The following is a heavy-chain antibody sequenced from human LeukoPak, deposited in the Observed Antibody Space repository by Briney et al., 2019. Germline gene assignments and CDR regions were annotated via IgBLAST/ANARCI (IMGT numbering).Heavy chain of an antibody. CDR1: GYTFTDYY. Sequence: GASVKVSCKASGYTFTDYYMHWVQQAPGKGLEWMGRVDPEDGETIYAEKFQGRVTITADTSTDTAYMELSSLRSDDTAVYYCARGFSHEYSSSSIDWGQGTLVTVSS. CDR3: ARGFSHEYSSSSID. V-gene: IGHV1-69-2*01. CDR2: VDPEDGET. D-gene: IGHD6-6*01. J-gene: IGHJ4*02.